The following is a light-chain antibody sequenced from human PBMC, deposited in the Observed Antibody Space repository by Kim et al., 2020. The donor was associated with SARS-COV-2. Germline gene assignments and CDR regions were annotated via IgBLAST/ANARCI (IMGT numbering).Light chain of an antibody. Sequence: GQKVTHSCSGSTSKIGNNCVSWYHQLPATAPKLLIYDNDKRPSGIPDRFSGSKSGTSATLGITGLQTGDEADYYCGTWDSSLSAGVFGTGTKVTVL. CDR3: GTWDSSLSAGV. V-gene: IGLV1-51*01. CDR2: DND. J-gene: IGLJ1*01. CDR1: TSKIGNNC.